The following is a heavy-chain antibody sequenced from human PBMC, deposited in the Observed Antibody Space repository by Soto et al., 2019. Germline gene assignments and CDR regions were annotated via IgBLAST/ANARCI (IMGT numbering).Heavy chain of an antibody. J-gene: IGHJ6*02. CDR3: ARGRCSSTSCYRYYYYGMDV. CDR1: GGSISSYY. D-gene: IGHD2-2*01. V-gene: IGHV4-4*07. CDR2: IYTSGST. Sequence: PSETLSLTXTVSGGSISSYYWSWIRQPAGKGLEWIGRIYTSGSTNYNPSLKSRVTMSVDTSKNQFSLKLSSVTAADTAVYYCARGRCSSTSCYRYYYYGMDVWGQGTTVTVSS.